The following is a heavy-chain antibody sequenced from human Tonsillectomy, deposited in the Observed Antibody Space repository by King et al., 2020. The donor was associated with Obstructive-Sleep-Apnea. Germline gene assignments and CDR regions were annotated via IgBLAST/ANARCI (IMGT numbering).Heavy chain of an antibody. D-gene: IGHD1-1*01. CDR2: IYWDDDK. J-gene: IGHJ5*02. CDR3: AHRGTHGWFDP. CDR1: GFSLSTSGVG. V-gene: IGHV2-5*02. Sequence: ITLKESGPTLVKPTQTLTLTCTFSGFSLSTSGVGVGWIRQPPGKALEWLALIYWDDDKRYSPSLKSRLTITKDTSKNQVVLTMTNMDPVDTATYYCAHRGTHGWFDPWGQGTLVTVSS.